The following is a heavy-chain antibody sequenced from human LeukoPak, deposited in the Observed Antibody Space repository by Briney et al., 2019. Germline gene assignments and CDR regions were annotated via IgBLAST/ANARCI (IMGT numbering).Heavy chain of an antibody. V-gene: IGHV5-51*01. CDR1: GYSFTSYW. Sequence: GESLKISCKGSGYSFTSYWIGWVRQMPGKGLEWMGIIYPGDSDTRYSPSFQGQVTISADKSISTAFLQWSSLKASDTAMYYCARPPSGYSGYDSYFDYWGQGILVTVSS. D-gene: IGHD5-12*01. CDR2: IYPGDSDT. CDR3: ARPPSGYSGYDSYFDY. J-gene: IGHJ4*02.